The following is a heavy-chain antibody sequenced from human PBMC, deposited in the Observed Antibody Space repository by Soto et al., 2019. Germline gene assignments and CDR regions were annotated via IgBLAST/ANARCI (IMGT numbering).Heavy chain of an antibody. CDR1: GYTFTSYG. CDR2: ISAYNGNT. J-gene: IGHJ5*02. Sequence: ASVKVSWKASGYTFTSYGISWVRQAPGQGLEWMGWISAYNGNTNYAQKLQGRVTMTTDTSTSTAYMELRSLRSDDTAVYYCARGPAVAGRGWFDPWGQGTLVTVSS. CDR3: ARGPAVAGRGWFDP. V-gene: IGHV1-18*01. D-gene: IGHD6-19*01.